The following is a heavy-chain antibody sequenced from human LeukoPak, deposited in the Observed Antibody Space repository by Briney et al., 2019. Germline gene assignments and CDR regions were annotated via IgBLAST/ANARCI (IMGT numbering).Heavy chain of an antibody. CDR2: ITAYNGNT. Sequence: ASVKVSCKASGYTLPTLGISWAGQAPGQGLEWMGWITAYNGNTHYAQKLQGRVTMTPDTSTSTAYMELRSLRSDDTAVYYCARAWGLAQYYFDYWGQGTLSPSPQ. V-gene: IGHV1-18*01. CDR1: GYTLPTLG. CDR3: ARAWGLAQYYFDY. D-gene: IGHD3-16*01. J-gene: IGHJ4*02.